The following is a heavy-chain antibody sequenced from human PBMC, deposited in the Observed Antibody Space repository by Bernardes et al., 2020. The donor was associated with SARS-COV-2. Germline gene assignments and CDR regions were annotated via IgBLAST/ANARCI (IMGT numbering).Heavy chain of an antibody. J-gene: IGHJ2*01. D-gene: IGHD3-16*01. CDR1: GGSLSGYY. CDR3: ARAVWGIWYLDP. CDR2: INYSGTT. V-gene: IGHV4-34*01. Sequence: SETLSLSCAVYGGSLSGYYWNWNRQPPGKGLEWIGEINYSGTTNYNPSLKSRVTISVDTSKNQFSLKLSSVATADTAVYSSARAVWGIWYLDPWGRGTLVTVSS.